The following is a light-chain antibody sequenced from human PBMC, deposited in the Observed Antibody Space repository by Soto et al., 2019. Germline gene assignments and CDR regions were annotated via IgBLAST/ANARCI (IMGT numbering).Light chain of an antibody. J-gene: IGKJ5*01. CDR1: QSVSNY. Sequence: EIVLTQSPATLSLSPGERATLSCRASQSVSNYLGWYQQRPGQAPTLLIYDASERAPGIPARISGSGSGTDFTLTINSLEPEDFAVYYCQHRYNWPPAFGQGTRLEIK. CDR2: DAS. CDR3: QHRYNWPPA. V-gene: IGKV3-11*01.